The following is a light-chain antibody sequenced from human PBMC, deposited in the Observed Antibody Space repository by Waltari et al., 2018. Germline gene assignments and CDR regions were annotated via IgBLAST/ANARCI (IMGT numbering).Light chain of an antibody. J-gene: IGKJ3*01. Sequence: EIVMTQSPATLSVSPGERATLSCRASQSVSSNLAWYQQKPGQAPRLLIYGASTRATVIPARFSGSGSGTEFTLTISSLQSEDFAVYYCQQYNNWPPLTFGPGTKVDIK. V-gene: IGKV3-15*01. CDR1: QSVSSN. CDR3: QQYNNWPPLT. CDR2: GAS.